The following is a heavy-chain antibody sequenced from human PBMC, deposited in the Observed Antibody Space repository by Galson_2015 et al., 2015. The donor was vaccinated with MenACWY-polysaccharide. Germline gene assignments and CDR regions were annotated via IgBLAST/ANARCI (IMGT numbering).Heavy chain of an antibody. V-gene: IGHV3-15*01. CDR1: GFTFSNAW. J-gene: IGHJ4*02. Sequence: SLRLSCAASGFTFSNAWMSWVRQAPGKGLEWVGRIKSNADGGTTDYAAPVKGRFTISRDDSKTTLYLQMNSLKTEDTAVYYCTPDHLGWSGYYDYWGQGTLVTVSS. D-gene: IGHD3-3*01. CDR3: TPDHLGWSGYYDY. CDR2: IKSNADGGTT.